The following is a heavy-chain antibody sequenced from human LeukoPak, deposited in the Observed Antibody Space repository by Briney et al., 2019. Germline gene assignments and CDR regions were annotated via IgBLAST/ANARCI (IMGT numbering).Heavy chain of an antibody. Sequence: ASVKVSCKASGYTFTSYGTSWVRQAPGQGLEWMGWISAYNGNTNYAQKLQGRVTMTTDTSTSTAYMELRSLRSDDTAVYYCARSVEQQLVEGHAFDIWGQGTMVTVSS. D-gene: IGHD6-13*01. V-gene: IGHV1-18*01. J-gene: IGHJ3*02. CDR1: GYTFTSYG. CDR2: ISAYNGNT. CDR3: ARSVEQQLVEGHAFDI.